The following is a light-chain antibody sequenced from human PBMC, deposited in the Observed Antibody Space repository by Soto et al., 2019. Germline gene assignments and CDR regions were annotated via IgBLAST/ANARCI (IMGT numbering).Light chain of an antibody. J-gene: IGKJ5*01. CDR1: QSFSSY. V-gene: IGKV3-11*01. CDR3: QQRSNWPPVIT. CDR2: DAY. Sequence: EIVLTQSPATLSLSPGERATLSCRASQSFSSYLAWYQQKPGQAPRLLIYDAYKRATGIPARFSGRGSGTDFTLTISSIAHEDFAVYYCQQRSNWPPVITFRQGTRLEIK.